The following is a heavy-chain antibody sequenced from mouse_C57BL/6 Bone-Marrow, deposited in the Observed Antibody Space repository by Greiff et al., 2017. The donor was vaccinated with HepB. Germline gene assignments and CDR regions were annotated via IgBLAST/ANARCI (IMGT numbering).Heavy chain of an antibody. J-gene: IGHJ3*01. D-gene: IGHD2-4*01. Sequence: EVQLQQSGPELVKPGASVKIPCKASGYTFTDYNMDWVKQSHGKSLEWIGDINPNNGSTNYNQKFKGKATLTVDKSSSTAYMELRSLTSEDTAVYYGARRGPFYYDYDWEFAYWGQGTPVTVSA. CDR2: INPNNGST. CDR3: ARRGPFYYDYDWEFAY. V-gene: IGHV1-18*01. CDR1: GYTFTDYN.